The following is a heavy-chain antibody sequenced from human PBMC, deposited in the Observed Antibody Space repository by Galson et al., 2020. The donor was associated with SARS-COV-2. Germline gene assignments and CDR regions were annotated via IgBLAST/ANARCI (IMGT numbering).Heavy chain of an antibody. J-gene: IGHJ3*02. CDR3: AKLDRAGTFFGAFDI. V-gene: IGHV3-30*02. D-gene: IGHD6-13*01. CDR2: IRYDGSNK. Sequence: GGSLRLSCAASGFTFSSYGMHWVRQAPGKGLEWVAFIRYDGSNKYYADSVKGRFTISRDNSKNTLYLQMNSLRAEDTAVYYCAKLDRAGTFFGAFDIWGQGTMVTVSS. CDR1: GFTFSSYG.